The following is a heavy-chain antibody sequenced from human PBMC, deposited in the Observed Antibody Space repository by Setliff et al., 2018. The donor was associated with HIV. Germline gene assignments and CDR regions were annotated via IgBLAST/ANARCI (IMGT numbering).Heavy chain of an antibody. CDR3: AQGGRFALH. CDR2: VYYSGST. Sequence: PSETLSLTCTVSGDPISTYYWSWVRKPPGKGLEWIGYVYYSGSTSYNPSLKSRVTISVDASKNQFSLKLNSVTAADAAVYYCAQGGRFALHWGQGTLVTVSS. CDR1: GDPISTYY. D-gene: IGHD3-10*01. J-gene: IGHJ4*02. V-gene: IGHV4-59*01.